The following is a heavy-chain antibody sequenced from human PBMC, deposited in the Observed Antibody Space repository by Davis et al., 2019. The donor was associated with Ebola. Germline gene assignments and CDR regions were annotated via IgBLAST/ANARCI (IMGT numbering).Heavy chain of an antibody. CDR1: GGSISTGDYY. CDR2: IYYNGNP. CDR3: ARAQGAPSGYYPYYFDY. Sequence: SETLSLTCTVSGGSISTGDYYWTWIRQLPGKGLEWIGYIYYNGNPYYNPSLKSRGIISVDTSKNQVSLKLNSLTVADTAVYYCARAQGAPSGYYPYYFDYWGQGTLVTVSS. D-gene: IGHD3-3*01. V-gene: IGHV4-31*03. J-gene: IGHJ4*02.